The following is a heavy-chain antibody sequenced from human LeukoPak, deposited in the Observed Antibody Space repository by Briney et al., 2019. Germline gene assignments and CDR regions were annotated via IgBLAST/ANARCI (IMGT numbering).Heavy chain of an antibody. J-gene: IGHJ5*02. CDR2: INPNSSGT. CDR1: GYTFTGYY. D-gene: IGHD2-15*01. Sequence: ASVKVSCKASGYTFTGYYMHWVRQAPGQGLEWMGWINPNSSGTNYAQKFQGRVTMTRDTSISTAYMELSRLRSDDTAVYYCARDLGVVGENWFDPWGQGTLVTVSS. CDR3: ARDLGVVGENWFDP. V-gene: IGHV1-2*02.